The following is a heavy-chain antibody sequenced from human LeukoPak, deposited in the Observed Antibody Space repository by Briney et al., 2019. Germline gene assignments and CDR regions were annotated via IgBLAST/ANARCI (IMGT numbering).Heavy chain of an antibody. J-gene: IGHJ4*02. CDR2: IVNDGSTT. V-gene: IGHV3-74*01. CDR3: VRDNGGEPS. CDR1: GFTLSNYW. Sequence: GSLRLSCAASGFTLSNYWMHWVRQAPGQGLVWVSRIVNDGSTTYADSVKGRFTISRDNAKNTLYLQMNSLRADDTAVYFCVRDNGGEPSWGKGALVPVSS. D-gene: IGHD3-16*01.